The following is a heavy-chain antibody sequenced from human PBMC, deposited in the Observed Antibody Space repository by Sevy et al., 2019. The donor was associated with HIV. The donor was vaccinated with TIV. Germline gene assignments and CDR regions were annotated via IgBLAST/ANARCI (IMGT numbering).Heavy chain of an antibody. D-gene: IGHD3-22*01. CDR2: IYNNGNT. Sequence: SETLSLTCTVSGGSITSYYRSWIRQPPGNGLEWIGHIYNNGNTNYNPSLRSRVTISVDRSKNQFSLKLSSVTAADTAVYYCAKVTYYYDSRGYPNYYFDYWGQGTLVTVSS. J-gene: IGHJ4*02. CDR3: AKVTYYYDSRGYPNYYFDY. CDR1: GGSITSYY. V-gene: IGHV4-59*13.